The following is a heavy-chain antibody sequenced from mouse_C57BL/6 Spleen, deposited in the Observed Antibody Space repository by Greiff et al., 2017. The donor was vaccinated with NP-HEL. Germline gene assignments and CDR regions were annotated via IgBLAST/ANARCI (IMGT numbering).Heavy chain of an antibody. Sequence: QVQLQQSGAELARPGASVKLSCKASGYTFTSYGISWVKQRTGKGLEWIGEIYPRSGNTYYNEKFKGKATLTADKSSSTAYMQLRSLTSEDSAVDFCARDYGSSLRDDSIDYWGQGTSVTVSS. CDR1: GYTFTSYG. CDR3: ARDYGSSLRDDSIDY. V-gene: IGHV1-81*01. D-gene: IGHD1-1*01. CDR2: IYPRSGNT. J-gene: IGHJ4*01.